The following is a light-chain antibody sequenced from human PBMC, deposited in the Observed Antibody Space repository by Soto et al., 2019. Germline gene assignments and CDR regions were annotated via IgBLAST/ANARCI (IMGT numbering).Light chain of an antibody. CDR1: QSISGW. Sequence: DIQMTQSPSTLSASVGDRVTITCRASQSISGWLAWYQQKPGKAPKLLISDASNLESGVPSRLSGSGSGTEFTLTISSLQPADIATYYCQQYNSYSPWTFGQGTKVDIK. J-gene: IGKJ1*01. CDR2: DAS. CDR3: QQYNSYSPWT. V-gene: IGKV1-5*01.